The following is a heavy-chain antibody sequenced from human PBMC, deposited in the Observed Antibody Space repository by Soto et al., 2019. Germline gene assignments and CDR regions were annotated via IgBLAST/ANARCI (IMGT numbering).Heavy chain of an antibody. CDR1: GGSISSGGYS. CDR2: MYHSGST. J-gene: IGHJ4*02. V-gene: IGHV4-30-2*02. Sequence: SETLSLTCAVSGGSISSGGYSWSWIRQPPGKGLEWIGYMYHSGSTYYNPSLKSRVTISIDNAKKSLYLQMNSLRAEDTALYYCASGRGYDILTGYYPYFDYWGQGTLVTVSS. D-gene: IGHD3-9*01. CDR3: ASGRGYDILTGYYPYFDY.